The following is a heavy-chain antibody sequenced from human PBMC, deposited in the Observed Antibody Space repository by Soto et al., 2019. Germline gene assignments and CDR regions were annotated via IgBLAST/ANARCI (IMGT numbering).Heavy chain of an antibody. CDR2: IYYSGST. CDR3: ARQRTSVVTQAYFDV. CDR1: GGSVNSDNFY. Sequence: SETLSLTCTVSGGSVNSDNFYWSWIRQPPGKGLEWIGSIYYSGSTYNNPSLRSRVSMSIDTSKDQFSLKLKSVTAADTALYFCARQRTSVVTQAYFDVWGPGSLVTVSS. V-gene: IGHV4-39*01. J-gene: IGHJ4*02. D-gene: IGHD2-21*02.